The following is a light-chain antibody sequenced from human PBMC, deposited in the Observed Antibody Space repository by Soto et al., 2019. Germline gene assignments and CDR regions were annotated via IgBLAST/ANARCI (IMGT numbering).Light chain of an antibody. J-gene: IGKJ4*01. V-gene: IGKV3-11*01. CDR2: DAF. CDR3: QHRSNWPST. CDR1: QSVRSY. Sequence: EIVLTQSPVTLSLSPGERATLSCRASQSVRSYLAWYQQKPGQAPRLLIYDAFKRATGIPARFSGSGSGTDFTLTISSLEPEDLAVYYCQHRSNWPSTFGEGTKVEIK.